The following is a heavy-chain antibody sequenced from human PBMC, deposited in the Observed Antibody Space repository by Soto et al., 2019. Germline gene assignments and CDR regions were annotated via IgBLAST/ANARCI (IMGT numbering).Heavy chain of an antibody. V-gene: IGHV4-4*07. Sequence: QVQLQESGPGLVKPSETLSLTCTVSGGSISSYYWSWIRQPAGKGLEWIGRIYTSGSTNYNPSLKSRVTMSVDTSKNQFSLKLSSVTAADTAVYYCARDRVVAATVDWFDPWGQGTLVTVSS. J-gene: IGHJ5*02. CDR2: IYTSGST. CDR1: GGSISSYY. D-gene: IGHD2-15*01. CDR3: ARDRVVAATVDWFDP.